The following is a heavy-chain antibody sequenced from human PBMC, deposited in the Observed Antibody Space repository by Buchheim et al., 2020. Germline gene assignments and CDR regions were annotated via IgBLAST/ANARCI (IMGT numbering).Heavy chain of an antibody. D-gene: IGHD2-8*01. CDR2: INPSGGST. CDR3: ARDGIVLMAPEYYFDY. Sequence: QVQLVQSGAEVKKPGASVKVSCKASGYTFTSYYMHWVRQAPGQGLEWMGIINPSGGSTSYAQKFQGRVTMTRDTSTSTVYMEMSRLRSEDAAVYYCARDGIVLMAPEYYFDYWGQRTL. V-gene: IGHV1-46*01. J-gene: IGHJ4*02. CDR1: GYTFTSYY.